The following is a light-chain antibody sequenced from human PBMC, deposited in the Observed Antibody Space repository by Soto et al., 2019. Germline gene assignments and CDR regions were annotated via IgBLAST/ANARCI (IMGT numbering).Light chain of an antibody. CDR2: DAS. CDR3: QQRSNWIT. J-gene: IGKJ5*01. V-gene: IGKV3-11*01. Sequence: EIGLTQSPATVSLSPGERATLSCRASQSVSSYLAWYQQKPGQAPRLLIYDASNRATGIPARFSGSGSGTDFTLTISSLEPEDFAVYYCQQRSNWITFGQGTRLEIK. CDR1: QSVSSY.